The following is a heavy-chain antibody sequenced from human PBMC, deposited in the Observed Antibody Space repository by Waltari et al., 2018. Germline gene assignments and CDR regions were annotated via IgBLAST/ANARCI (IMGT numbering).Heavy chain of an antibody. CDR3: ATARDEQTAMVYFDH. Sequence: EVQLVESGGGFVHPGGALRLSCAASGFAVRSTHMAWVRRAPGKGLEWVSIIYSAGSTYYEDSVMGRFTISRDISKNTLHLQMNRLTTEDTATYYCATARDEQTAMVYFDHWGEGSLVSVSS. V-gene: IGHV3-66*02. CDR2: IYSAGST. D-gene: IGHD5-18*01. CDR1: GFAVRSTH. J-gene: IGHJ4*02.